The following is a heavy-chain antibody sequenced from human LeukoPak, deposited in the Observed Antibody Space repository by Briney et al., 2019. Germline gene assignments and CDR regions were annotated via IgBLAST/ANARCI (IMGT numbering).Heavy chain of an antibody. D-gene: IGHD2-15*01. CDR3: ARSNCSGGSCYLFDY. CDR1: GYTFTSYG. V-gene: IGHV1-18*01. Sequence: EASVKVSCKASGYTFTSYGISWVRQAPGQGLEWMGWISAYNGNTNYAQKLQGRVTMTTDTSTSTAYMELRSLRSDDTAVYYCARSNCSGGSCYLFDYWGQGTLVTVSS. CDR2: ISAYNGNT. J-gene: IGHJ4*02.